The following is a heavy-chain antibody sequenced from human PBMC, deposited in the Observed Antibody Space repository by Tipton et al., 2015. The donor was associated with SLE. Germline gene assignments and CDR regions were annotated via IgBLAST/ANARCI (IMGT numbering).Heavy chain of an antibody. CDR3: AKDRHYYDSSGRYYFDY. D-gene: IGHD3-22*01. Sequence: SLRLSCAASGFTFSSYGMHWVRQAPGKGLEWVAFIRNDGSNKYYAESVKGRFTISRDNSKNTLYLQMNSLRAEDTAVYYCAKDRHYYDSSGRYYFDYWGQGTLVTVSS. V-gene: IGHV3-30*02. CDR1: GFTFSSYG. CDR2: IRNDGSNK. J-gene: IGHJ4*02.